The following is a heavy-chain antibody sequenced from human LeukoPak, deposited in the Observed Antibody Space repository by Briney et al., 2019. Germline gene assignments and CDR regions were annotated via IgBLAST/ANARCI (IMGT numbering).Heavy chain of an antibody. D-gene: IGHD3-10*01. CDR1: GFTFSSYA. CDR3: AKSQGSGKNYYYYGMDV. CDR2: ISGSGGST. V-gene: IGHV3-23*01. J-gene: IGHJ6*02. Sequence: PGGSLRLSCAASGFTFSSYAMSWVRQAPGKGLEWVSAISGSGGSTYYADSVKGRFTISRDNSKNTLYLQMNSLRAEDTAVYYCAKSQGSGKNYYYYGMDVWGQGTTVTVSS.